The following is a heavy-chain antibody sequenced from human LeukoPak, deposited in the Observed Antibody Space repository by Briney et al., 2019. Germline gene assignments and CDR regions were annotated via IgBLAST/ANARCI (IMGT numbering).Heavy chain of an antibody. J-gene: IGHJ3*02. CDR1: GYTFTGYY. CDR2: INPNSGGT. CDR3: ARDFEYCSSTSCSDAFDI. Sequence: ASVKVSCKAPGYTFTGYYMHWVRQAPGQGLEWMGWINPNSGGTNYAQKFQGRVTMTRDTSISTAYMELSRLRSDDTAVYYCARDFEYCSSTSCSDAFDIWGQGTMVTVSS. V-gene: IGHV1-2*02. D-gene: IGHD2-2*01.